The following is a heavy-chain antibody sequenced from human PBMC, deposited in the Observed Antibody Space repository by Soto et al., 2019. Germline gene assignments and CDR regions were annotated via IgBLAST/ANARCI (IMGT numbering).Heavy chain of an antibody. CDR1: GGSISSSSYY. CDR3: ARLLRHNYYGMDV. V-gene: IGHV4-39*01. CDR2: IYYSGST. J-gene: IGHJ6*02. D-gene: IGHD5-12*01. Sequence: QLQLQESGPGLVKPSETLSLTCTVSGGSISSSSYYWGWIRQPPGKGLEWIGSIYYSGSTYYNPSLKSRVTISVDTSKKQFSLKLSSVTAADTAVYYCARLLRHNYYGMDVWGQGTTVTVSS.